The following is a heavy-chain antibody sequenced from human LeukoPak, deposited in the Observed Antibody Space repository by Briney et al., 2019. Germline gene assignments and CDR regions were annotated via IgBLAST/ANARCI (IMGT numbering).Heavy chain of an antibody. Sequence: PSETLSLTCTVSGESISGFYWTWIRQPPGKGLEWIGYIYYSGSTNYNPSLKSRVTISVDTSKNQFSLKLSSVTAADTAVYYCARGRYCSDGSCYFDYWGQGTLVTVSS. J-gene: IGHJ4*02. V-gene: IGHV4-59*12. CDR3: ARGRYCSDGSCYFDY. CDR1: GESISGFY. CDR2: IYYSGST. D-gene: IGHD2-15*01.